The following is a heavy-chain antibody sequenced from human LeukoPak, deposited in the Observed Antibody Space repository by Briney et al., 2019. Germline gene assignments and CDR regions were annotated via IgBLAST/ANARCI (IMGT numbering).Heavy chain of an antibody. J-gene: IGHJ6*02. CDR1: GFTFSSYA. V-gene: IGHV3-23*01. Sequence: GGSLRLSCAASGFTFSSYAMSWVRQAPGKGLEWVSAISGSGGSTYYADSVKGRFTISRDNSKNTLYLQMNSLRAEDTAVYYCARRSRYCSSTSCYRSVDTAMVNYYYYGMAVWGQGTTVTVSS. D-gene: IGHD2-2*02. CDR3: ARRSRYCSSTSCYRSVDTAMVNYYYYGMAV. CDR2: ISGSGGST.